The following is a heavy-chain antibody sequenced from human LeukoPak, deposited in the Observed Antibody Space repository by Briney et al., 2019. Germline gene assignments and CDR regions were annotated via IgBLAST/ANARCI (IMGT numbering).Heavy chain of an antibody. D-gene: IGHD4-17*01. Sequence: SETLSLTCTVSGGSISSSSYYWSWIRQPPGKGLEWIGYIYYSGSTYYNPSLKSRVTISVDTSKNQFSLKLSSVTAADTAVYYCASRRYGDYYYFDYWGQGTLVTVSS. CDR3: ASRRYGDYYYFDY. CDR1: GGSISSSSYY. V-gene: IGHV4-30-4*01. CDR2: IYYSGST. J-gene: IGHJ4*02.